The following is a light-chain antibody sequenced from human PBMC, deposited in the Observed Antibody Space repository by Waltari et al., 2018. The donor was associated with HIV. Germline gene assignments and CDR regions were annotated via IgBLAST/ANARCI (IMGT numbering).Light chain of an antibody. Sequence: QSVLTQPPSASGTPGQRVTISCSGRNSNIGSNTVNWYQQLPGTAPKLLIYNNKQRPAGCSDRFSGSKSGTSASLAISGLQSEDEADYYCAAWDDSLNAHVLFGGGTKLTVL. CDR3: AAWDDSLNAHVL. V-gene: IGLV1-44*01. CDR2: NNK. J-gene: IGLJ2*01. CDR1: NSNIGSNT.